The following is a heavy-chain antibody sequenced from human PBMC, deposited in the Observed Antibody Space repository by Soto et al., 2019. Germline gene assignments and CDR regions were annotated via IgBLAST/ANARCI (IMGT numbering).Heavy chain of an antibody. V-gene: IGHV3-30-3*01. CDR1: GGTCSSYG. D-gene: IGHD2-15*01. Sequence: PGRPMRVSCAAAGGTCSSYGRHWVSKATGKGLEWVAVISYDGSNKYYADSVKGRFTISRDNSKNTLYLQMNSLRAEDTAVYYCARVPSSSGRAHFDYWGQGTLVTVSS. CDR2: ISYDGSNK. CDR3: ARVPSSSGRAHFDY. J-gene: IGHJ4*02.